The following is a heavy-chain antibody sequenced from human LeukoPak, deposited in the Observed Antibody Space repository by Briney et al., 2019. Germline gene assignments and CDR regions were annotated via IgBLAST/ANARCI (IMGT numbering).Heavy chain of an antibody. CDR1: GGSISSYY. J-gene: IGHJ4*02. D-gene: IGHD1-26*01. CDR3: AREGDSGSYFY. CDR2: IYYSGST. Sequence: SETLSLTCTVSGGSISSYYWSWIRQPPGKGLEWIGYIYYSGSTNYNPSLKSRVTISVDTSKNQFSLKLSSVTAAETAVYYCAREGDSGSYFYWGQGTLVTVSS. V-gene: IGHV4-59*01.